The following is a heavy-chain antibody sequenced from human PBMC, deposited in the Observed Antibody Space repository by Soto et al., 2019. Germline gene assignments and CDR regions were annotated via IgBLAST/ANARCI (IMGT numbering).Heavy chain of an antibody. CDR3: ARADYDILTGPYYYYGMDV. D-gene: IGHD3-9*01. CDR1: GYTFSNFA. V-gene: IGHV1-3*01. CDR2: INAGNWNT. J-gene: IGHJ6*02. Sequence: GASVKVSCKASGYTFSNFAMHWVRQAPGQRLEWMGWINAGNWNTKYSQNFQGRVTITTDTSARTAYMELSSLRSEDTAVYYCARADYDILTGPYYYYGMDVWGQGTTVTVSS.